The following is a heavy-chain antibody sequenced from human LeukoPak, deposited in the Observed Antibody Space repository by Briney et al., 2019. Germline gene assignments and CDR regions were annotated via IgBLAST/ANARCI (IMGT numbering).Heavy chain of an antibody. CDR2: INHSGST. V-gene: IGHV4-34*01. CDR3: ARLTSGSYHYYYYMDV. J-gene: IGHJ6*03. D-gene: IGHD1-26*01. Sequence: SETLSLTCAVYGGSFSGYYWSWIRQPPGKGLEWIGEINHSGSTNYNPSLKSRVTISVDTSKNQFSLKLSSVTAADTAVYYCARLTSGSYHYYYYMDVWGKGTTVTVSS. CDR1: GGSFSGYY.